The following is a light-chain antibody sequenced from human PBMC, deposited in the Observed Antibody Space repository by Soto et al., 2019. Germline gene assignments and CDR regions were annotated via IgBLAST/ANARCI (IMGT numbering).Light chain of an antibody. V-gene: IGLV2-14*03. Sequence: SALTQPASVSGSPGQSVTISCTGTSCDVGGYDYVYWYQQHPGTAPKLVIYDVTYRPSGVSDRFSGSKSANTASLTISWLQAEDEVDYYCSLYTSSSTYGFGTGTKVTVL. J-gene: IGLJ1*01. CDR1: SCDVGGYDY. CDR3: SLYTSSSTYG. CDR2: DVT.